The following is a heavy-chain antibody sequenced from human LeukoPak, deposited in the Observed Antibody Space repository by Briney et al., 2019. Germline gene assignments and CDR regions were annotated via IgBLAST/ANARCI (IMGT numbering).Heavy chain of an antibody. Sequence: GGSLRLSCAASGFTFSSYGMAWVRQAPGKGLEWVANIREDESEKNYVDSVKGRFTISRDNAWNSLYLQMNSLRPEDTAVYYCAREKGSRLDWGQGTLVTVSS. J-gene: IGHJ4*02. CDR2: IREDESEK. V-gene: IGHV3-7*01. CDR1: GFTFSSYG. CDR3: AREKGSRLD.